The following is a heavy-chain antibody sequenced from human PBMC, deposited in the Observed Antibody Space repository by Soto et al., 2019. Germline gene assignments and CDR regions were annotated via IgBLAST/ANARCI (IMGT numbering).Heavy chain of an antibody. Sequence: GGSLRLSCAASGFIFSNAWINWVRQAPGKGLEWVGRVKSKTDGGTSDYAAPVKGRFAVSRDDSRNMVYLQMNSLKTEDTAVYYCTTERIPAAIDAFDIWGQGTMVTVSS. CDR2: VKSKTDGGTS. CDR1: GFIFSNAW. J-gene: IGHJ3*02. D-gene: IGHD2-2*01. V-gene: IGHV3-15*07. CDR3: TTERIPAAIDAFDI.